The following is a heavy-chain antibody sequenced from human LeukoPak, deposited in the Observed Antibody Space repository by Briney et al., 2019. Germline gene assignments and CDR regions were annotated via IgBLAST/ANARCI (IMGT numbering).Heavy chain of an antibody. Sequence: SETLSLTCTVSGGSISSYYWSWIRQPAGKGLEWIGRIYTSGSTNYNPSLKSRVTMSVDTSKNQFSLKLSSVTAADTAVYYCARHTPRGYYYDSSGFSVYYFGYWGQGTLVTVSS. D-gene: IGHD3-22*01. J-gene: IGHJ4*02. CDR2: IYTSGST. CDR1: GGSISSYY. V-gene: IGHV4-4*07. CDR3: ARHTPRGYYYDSSGFSVYYFGY.